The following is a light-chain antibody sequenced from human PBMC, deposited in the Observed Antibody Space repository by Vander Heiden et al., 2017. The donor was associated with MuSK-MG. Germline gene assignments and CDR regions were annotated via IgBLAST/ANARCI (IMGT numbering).Light chain of an antibody. CDR1: KSVSSSY. CDR2: CTS. J-gene: IGKJ1*01. Sequence: EIVLTQPPATLTLSPGERATLSCRASKSVSSSYLAWHQQQPSQAPRLLMYCTSSRAAGIPARFSGSGSGTDFTLTISRLEPEDFAMYYCQQYGSSPRTFGQGTKVEIK. V-gene: IGKV3-20*01. CDR3: QQYGSSPRT.